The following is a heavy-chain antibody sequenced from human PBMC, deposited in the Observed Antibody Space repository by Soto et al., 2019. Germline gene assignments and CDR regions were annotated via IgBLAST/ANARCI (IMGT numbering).Heavy chain of an antibody. J-gene: IGHJ1*01. Sequence: QVQLVHSGAEVRKPGSSVKVSCKASGGTFSSYAISWVRQAPGQGLEWMGGIIPIFGTSNYAQKFQGRVTITADESTRTAYMELSSLRSEDTAVYYCARVIREGAAAGQHWGQGTLVTVSS. V-gene: IGHV1-69*12. D-gene: IGHD6-13*01. CDR2: IIPIFGTS. CDR3: ARVIREGAAAGQH. CDR1: GGTFSSYA.